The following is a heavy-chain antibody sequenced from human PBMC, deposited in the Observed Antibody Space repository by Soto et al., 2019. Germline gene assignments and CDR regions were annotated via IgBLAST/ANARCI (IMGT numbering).Heavy chain of an antibody. J-gene: IGHJ4*02. V-gene: IGHV3-23*01. CDR2: FRTGGDDGTT. D-gene: IGHD3-10*01. Sequence: GGSLRLSCAASGFTFSSYSMSWVRQAPGKGLEWVSGFRTGGDDGTTYYADSVKGRFTISRDNSKNTLFLQMNSLRAEDTAIYYCAKKVNSGPGSQYFDYWGQGTLVTVSS. CDR3: AKKVNSGPGSQYFDY. CDR1: GFTFSSYS.